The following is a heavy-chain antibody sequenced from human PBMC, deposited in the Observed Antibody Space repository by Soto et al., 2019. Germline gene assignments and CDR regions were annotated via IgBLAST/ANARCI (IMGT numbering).Heavy chain of an antibody. J-gene: IGHJ4*02. CDR2: IHHSGST. CDR3: ARDADISGYYYPFDC. D-gene: IGHD3-22*01. Sequence: SETLSLTCAVSGYSISSGYYCGWIRQPPGKGLEWIGSIHHSGSTYYSPSLKSRVTISVDTSKNQFSLNLSSVTAADTAVYYCARDADISGYYYPFDCWGQGTLVTVSS. CDR1: GYSISSGYY. V-gene: IGHV4-38-2*02.